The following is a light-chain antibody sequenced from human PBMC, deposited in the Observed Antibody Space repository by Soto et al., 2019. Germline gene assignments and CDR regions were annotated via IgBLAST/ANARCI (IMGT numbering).Light chain of an antibody. CDR3: QQYASSPYT. CDR1: QSISSSY. Sequence: EIVLTQSPGTQSLSPGERATLSCRASQSISSSYLAWYQQKPGQAPRLLIYGASRRATGVPDRFSGRESGTDFNLTITTLEPEDSAVYFCQQYASSPYTFGQGTKVDIK. V-gene: IGKV3-20*01. J-gene: IGKJ2*01. CDR2: GAS.